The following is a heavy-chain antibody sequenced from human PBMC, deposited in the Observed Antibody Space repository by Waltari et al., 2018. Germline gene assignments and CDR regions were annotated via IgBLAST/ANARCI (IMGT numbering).Heavy chain of an antibody. D-gene: IGHD2-2*01. CDR2: IRYDGSNK. J-gene: IGHJ4*02. Sequence: QVQLVESGGGVVQPGGSLRLSCAASGFTFSSYGMHWVRQAPGKGLEWVAFIRYDGSNKYYADSVKGRFTISRDNSKNTLYLQMNSLRAEDTAVYYCAKLPPYCSSTSCYLPYWGQGTLVTVSS. CDR3: AKLPPYCSSTSCYLPY. CDR1: GFTFSSYG. V-gene: IGHV3-30*02.